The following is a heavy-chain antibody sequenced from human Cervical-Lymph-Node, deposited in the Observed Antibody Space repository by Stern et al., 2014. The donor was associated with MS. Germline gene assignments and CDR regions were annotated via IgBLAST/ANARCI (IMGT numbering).Heavy chain of an antibody. CDR3: ARDRSERYSSGWYDY. Sequence: VQLVESGPGLVKPSETLSLTCTVSGGSISSYYWSWIRQPPGKGLEWIGYIYYSGSTNYNPSLKSRVTISVDTSKNQFSLKLSSVTAADTAVYYCARDRSERYSSGWYDYWGQGTLVTVSS. CDR1: GGSISSYY. CDR2: IYYSGST. J-gene: IGHJ4*02. D-gene: IGHD6-19*01. V-gene: IGHV4-59*01.